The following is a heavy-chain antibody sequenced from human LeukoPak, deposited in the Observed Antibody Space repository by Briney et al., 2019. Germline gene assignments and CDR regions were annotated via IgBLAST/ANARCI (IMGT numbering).Heavy chain of an antibody. Sequence: GGSLRLSCAASGFTFSSSAMSWVRQAPGKGLEWVSAISGSGGTTYYAESVKGRFTISRYNSKNTLYLQMNSLRAEDTAVYYCAKNYGALRSGLDYWGQGTLVTVSS. J-gene: IGHJ4*02. D-gene: IGHD2-15*01. CDR3: AKNYGALRSGLDY. CDR2: ISGSGGTT. V-gene: IGHV3-23*01. CDR1: GFTFSSSA.